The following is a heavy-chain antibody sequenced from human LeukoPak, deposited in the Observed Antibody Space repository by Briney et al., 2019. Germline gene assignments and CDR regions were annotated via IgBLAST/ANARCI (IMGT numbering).Heavy chain of an antibody. CDR3: TRDSPYGSGTYRAYYFDY. CDR2: IRGKVHGGTT. CDR1: GFTFGDYA. J-gene: IGHJ4*02. V-gene: IGHV3-49*03. D-gene: IGHD3-10*01. Sequence: GGSLRLSCTASGFTFGDYAVCWFRQAPGKGLEWVGFIRGKVHGGTTEYAASVKGRFTISRDDSKSIAYLQMNSLKTEDTGVYYCTRDSPYGSGTYRAYYFDYWGQGTLVTVSS.